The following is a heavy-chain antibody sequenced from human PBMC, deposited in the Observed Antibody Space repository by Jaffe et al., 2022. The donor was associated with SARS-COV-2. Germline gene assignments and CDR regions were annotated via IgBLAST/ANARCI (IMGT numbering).Heavy chain of an antibody. CDR2: IIPVLGIR. Sequence: QVHLVQSGAEVKKPGSSVKVSCKASGGTFGDYIVSWVRQAPGQGLEWMGRIIPVLGIRNYAQTFRARVTFTADKSTATAYMELSSLRSDDTALYFCAGAVGSTVLPMGDAPDCWGQGTLVTVSS. D-gene: IGHD1-26*01. CDR3: AGAVGSTVLPMGDAPDC. CDR1: GGTFGDYI. J-gene: IGHJ4*02. V-gene: IGHV1-69*02.